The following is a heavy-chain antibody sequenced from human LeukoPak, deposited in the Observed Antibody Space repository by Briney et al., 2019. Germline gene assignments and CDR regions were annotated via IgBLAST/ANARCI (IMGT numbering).Heavy chain of an antibody. CDR1: GFTFSSYG. D-gene: IGHD1-1*01. CDR2: IWYDGSNK. CDR3: ARYFSRAGTTAFDI. Sequence: GGSLRLSCAASGFTFSSYGMHWVRQAPGKGLEWVAVIWYDGSNKYYADSVKGRFTISRDNSRNTLYLQMNSLRAVDTAVYYCARYFSRAGTTAFDIWGQGTMVTVSS. J-gene: IGHJ3*02. V-gene: IGHV3-33*01.